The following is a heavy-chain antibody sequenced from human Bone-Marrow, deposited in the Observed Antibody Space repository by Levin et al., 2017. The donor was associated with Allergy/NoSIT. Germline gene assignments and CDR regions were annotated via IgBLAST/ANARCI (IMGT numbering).Heavy chain of an antibody. CDR1: GFTFSSYG. Sequence: SGGSLRLSCAASGFTFSSYGMHWVRQAPGKGLEWVAVIWYHGTIEYYADSVKGRFTISRDNSKKTVYLEMNSLRAEDTAMYYCARDLSSGWYGPDYWGQGTLVTV. J-gene: IGHJ4*02. CDR2: IWYHGTIE. V-gene: IGHV3-33*01. CDR3: ARDLSSGWYGPDY. D-gene: IGHD6-19*01.